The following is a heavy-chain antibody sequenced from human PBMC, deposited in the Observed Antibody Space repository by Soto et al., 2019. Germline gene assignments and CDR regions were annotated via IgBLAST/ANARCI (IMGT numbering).Heavy chain of an antibody. CDR2: ITYTGDRT. Sequence: GGSLRLSCAASGLTFTNYAMAWVRQTPEKGLEWVSGITYTGDRTYYADSVKGRFTISRDNSKNTGFLQMNSLRVDDTARYYCVGDYGGLEGFDIWGQGTMVTVSS. CDR3: VGDYGGLEGFDI. CDR1: GLTFTNYA. V-gene: IGHV3-23*01. J-gene: IGHJ3*02. D-gene: IGHD4-17*01.